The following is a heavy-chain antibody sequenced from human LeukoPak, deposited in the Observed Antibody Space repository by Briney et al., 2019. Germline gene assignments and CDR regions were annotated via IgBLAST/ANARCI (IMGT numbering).Heavy chain of an antibody. CDR3: ARFHDNWFDP. CDR1: GYSISSGYY. V-gene: IGHV4-38-2*02. J-gene: IGHJ5*02. Sequence: SETLSLTCTVSGYSISSGYYWGWIRQPPGKGLEWIGSIYHSGSTYYNPSLKSRVTISVDTSKNQFSLKLSSVTAADTAVYYCARFHDNWFDPWGQGTLVTVSS. CDR2: IYHSGST.